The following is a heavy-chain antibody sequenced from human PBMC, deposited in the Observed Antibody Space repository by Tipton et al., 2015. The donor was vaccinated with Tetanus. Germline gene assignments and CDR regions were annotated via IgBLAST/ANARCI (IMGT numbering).Heavy chain of an antibody. CDR2: INPSDGDS. CDR1: GYTFTRHY. J-gene: IGHJ4*02. CDR3: VRPDRYCSGGSCYLALDY. D-gene: IGHD2-15*01. Sequence: QLVQSGAEVKKPGASVKVSCRTSGYTFTRHYIHWVRQAPGQGLEWMGIINPSDGDSSLAQKFRGRVTMTRDTSTSTVFMELSSLRSEDTAVYYCVRPDRYCSGGSCYLALDYWGQGTLITVS. V-gene: IGHV1-46*01.